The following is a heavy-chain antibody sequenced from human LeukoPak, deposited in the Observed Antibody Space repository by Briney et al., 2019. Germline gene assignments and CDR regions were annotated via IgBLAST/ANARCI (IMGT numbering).Heavy chain of an antibody. V-gene: IGHV3-23*01. CDR3: AKASDMATIFGNSYFDY. Sequence: PGGSLRLSCAASGFNFSSYAMSWVRQAPGKGLEWVSAISGSGGSTYNADSVKGRFTISRDTSKNTSYLQMNSLRAEDTAVYYCAKASDMATIFGNSYFDYWGQGTLVTVSS. J-gene: IGHJ4*02. D-gene: IGHD5-24*01. CDR1: GFNFSSYA. CDR2: ISGSGGST.